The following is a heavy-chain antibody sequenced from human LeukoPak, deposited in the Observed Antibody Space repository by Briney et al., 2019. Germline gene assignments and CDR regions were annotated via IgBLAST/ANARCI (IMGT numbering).Heavy chain of an antibody. V-gene: IGHV3-48*03. J-gene: IGHJ3*02. D-gene: IGHD3-10*01. CDR1: GFSFSSYE. CDR2: ISGGGTTI. Sequence: GGSLRLSCAASGFSFSSYEMNCVRQGPGKGLEWVSYISGGGTTIYDADSVKGRFTISRDNAKNSLYLQLNSLTAEDTAVYYCVRDEIRSGAFDIWGQGTMVTVSS. CDR3: VRDEIRSGAFDI.